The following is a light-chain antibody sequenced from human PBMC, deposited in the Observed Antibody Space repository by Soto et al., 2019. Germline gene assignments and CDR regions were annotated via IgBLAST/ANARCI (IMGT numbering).Light chain of an antibody. CDR2: AAS. J-gene: IGKJ5*01. V-gene: IGKV1-9*01. CDR3: QQLNSYLIT. CDR1: RGISSY. Sequence: DIQLTQSPSFLSASVGDRVTITCRASRGISSYLAWYQQKPGKAPKLLIYAASTLHTGVPSRFSGSGSGTEFTRTISSLQPEDFATYYCQQLNSYLITFGQGTRLEIK.